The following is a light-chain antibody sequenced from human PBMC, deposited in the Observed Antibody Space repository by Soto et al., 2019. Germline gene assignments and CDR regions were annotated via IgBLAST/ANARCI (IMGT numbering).Light chain of an antibody. CDR2: AAS. CDR1: QSGTTS. J-gene: IGKJ1*01. CDR3: QQRHSWPRT. V-gene: IGKV3-11*01. Sequence: EIVLTQSPATLSLSPGERATLSCRASQSGTTSLAWFQHKPGQAPRLLIYAASNRATGIPARFSGSGSGTDFTLTISGLEPADFAVYYCQQRHSWPRTFGQGTKVEIK.